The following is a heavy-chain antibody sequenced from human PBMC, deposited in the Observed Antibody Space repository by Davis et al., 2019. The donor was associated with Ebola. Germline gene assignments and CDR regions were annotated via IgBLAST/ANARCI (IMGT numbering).Heavy chain of an antibody. D-gene: IGHD5-24*01. J-gene: IGHJ4*01. CDR3: AKGRDGYNYLDY. CDR2: IRYDGSKE. V-gene: IGHV3-30*18. CDR1: GFTFSRHA. Sequence: GESLKISCAASGFTFSRHAMHWVRQAPGKGLEWVAVIRYDGSKEYYGDSVRGRFTISRDNSKNTLYLEMNSLRVADTAVYYCAKGRDGYNYLDYWGQEPWSPSPQ.